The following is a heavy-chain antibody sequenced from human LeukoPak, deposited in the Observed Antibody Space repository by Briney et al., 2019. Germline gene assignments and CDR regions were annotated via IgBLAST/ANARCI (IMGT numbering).Heavy chain of an antibody. Sequence: GGSLTLSCAASGFTISDYYMSWIRQAPGKGLEWVSYISSSGSTIYYADSVKGRFTISRDNAKNSLYLQMNSLRAEDTAVYYCARDTREDYYDSSGYSSWGQGTLVTVSS. CDR2: ISSSGSTI. CDR3: ARDTREDYYDSSGYSS. D-gene: IGHD3-22*01. V-gene: IGHV3-11*01. J-gene: IGHJ5*02. CDR1: GFTISDYY.